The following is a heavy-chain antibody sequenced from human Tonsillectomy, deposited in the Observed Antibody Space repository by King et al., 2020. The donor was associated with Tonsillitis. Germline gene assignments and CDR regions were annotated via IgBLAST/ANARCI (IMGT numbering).Heavy chain of an antibody. V-gene: IGHV2-5*01. CDR3: AHRLRSKDYDRGAFDI. D-gene: IGHD3-22*01. CDR1: GFAISTSGVC. Sequence: TLKESGPTLVKPTQTLTLTCTFSGFAISTSGVCVCWSRQPPRKALGWLSLIYGNDDTRYSPSLKSRLTFNKHPSKNQVVLTRTNMDPVDNATYYCAHRLRSKDYDRGAFDIWGQGTMVTVSS. CDR2: IYGNDDT. J-gene: IGHJ3*02.